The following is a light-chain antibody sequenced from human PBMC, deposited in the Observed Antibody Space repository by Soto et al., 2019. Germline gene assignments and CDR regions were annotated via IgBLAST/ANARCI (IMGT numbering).Light chain of an antibody. CDR3: KQCGNSPFT. CDR1: QRIDSID. V-gene: IGKV3-20*01. Sequence: EIVLTQSPGTLSLSPGDRATLSCRASQRIDSIDLAWYQRRPGQAPRLLIYGASVRAIGIPDKFSGSGSGTDFTLTISRLEPEDFAVYYCKQCGNSPFTFGQGTTLEIK. CDR2: GAS. J-gene: IGKJ2*01.